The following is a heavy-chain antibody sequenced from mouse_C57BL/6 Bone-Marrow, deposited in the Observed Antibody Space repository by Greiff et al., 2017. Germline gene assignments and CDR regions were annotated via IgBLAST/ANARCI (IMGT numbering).Heavy chain of an antibody. D-gene: IGHD1-1*01. CDR3: ARVLFTTVVDWYFDV. CDR2: IDPSDSYT. Sequence: VQLQQPGAELVMPGASVKLSCKASAYTFTSSWMHWVKQRPGRGLEWIGEIDPSDSYTNYYQKFKGKSTLTEDKSSSTAYMQLSSLTSEDSAVYYCARVLFTTVVDWYFDVWGTGTTVTVSS. V-gene: IGHV1-69*01. CDR1: AYTFTSSW. J-gene: IGHJ1*03.